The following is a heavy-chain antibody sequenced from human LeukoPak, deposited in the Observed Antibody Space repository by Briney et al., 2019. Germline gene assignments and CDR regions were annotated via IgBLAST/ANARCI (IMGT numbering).Heavy chain of an antibody. CDR1: GGSFSGYY. D-gene: IGHD5-12*01. CDR2: ISHSGST. Sequence: SETLSLTCAVYGGSFSGYYWSWIRQPPGKGLEWTGEISHSGSTNYNPSLKSRVTISVDTSKNQFSLKLSSVTAADTAVYYCAAQYSGYVRLDYWGQGTLVTVSS. V-gene: IGHV4-34*01. J-gene: IGHJ4*02. CDR3: AAQYSGYVRLDY.